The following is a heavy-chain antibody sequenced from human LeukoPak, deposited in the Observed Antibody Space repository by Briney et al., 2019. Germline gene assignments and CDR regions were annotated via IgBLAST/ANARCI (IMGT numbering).Heavy chain of an antibody. D-gene: IGHD6-19*01. CDR1: GFTFSNYW. J-gene: IGHJ4*02. Sequence: GGSLRLSCAASGFTFSNYWMTWVRQAPGRGLEWVANIKHDGSDKYYVDSVKGRFTISRDSAKNSLYLQMNSLRAEDTAVYFCARGVPSGLDYFDYWGQGTLVTVSS. CDR3: ARGVPSGLDYFDY. V-gene: IGHV3-7*01. CDR2: IKHDGSDK.